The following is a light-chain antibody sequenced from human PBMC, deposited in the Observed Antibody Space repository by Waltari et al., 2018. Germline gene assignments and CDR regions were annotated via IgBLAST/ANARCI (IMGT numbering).Light chain of an antibody. Sequence: DIVMTQSPDSLAVSLGERATINCKSSQSVLYSNNNKNYLAWYQQKPGQPPKLLIYWASTRESGVPDRFTGSGSGTDFTLTISSLQAEDVAVYYCQQYYSDLLITFGQGTRLEIK. J-gene: IGKJ5*01. CDR2: WAS. V-gene: IGKV4-1*01. CDR3: QQYYSDLLIT. CDR1: QSVLYSNNNKNY.